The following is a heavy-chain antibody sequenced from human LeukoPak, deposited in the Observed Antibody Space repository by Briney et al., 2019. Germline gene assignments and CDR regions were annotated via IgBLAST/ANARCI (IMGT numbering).Heavy chain of an antibody. V-gene: IGHV4-34*01. J-gene: IGHJ4*02. CDR3: ARVQRYKGYCSSTSCRGPFDY. Sequence: PSETLSLTCAVYGGSFSGYYWSWIRQPPGKGLEWIGEINHSGSTNYNPSLKSRVTISVDTSKNQFSLKLSSVTAADTAVYYCARVQRYKGYCSSTSCRGPFDYWGQGTLVTVSS. CDR1: GGSFSGYY. CDR2: INHSGST. D-gene: IGHD2-2*01.